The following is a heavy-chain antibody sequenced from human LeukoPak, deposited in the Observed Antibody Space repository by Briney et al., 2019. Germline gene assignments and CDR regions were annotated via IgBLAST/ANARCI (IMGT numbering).Heavy chain of an antibody. CDR3: ARDLVGSYGWFDP. CDR1: GYSISSGDY. V-gene: IGHV4-38-2*02. CDR2: IYHSGST. D-gene: IGHD1-26*01. J-gene: IGHJ5*02. Sequence: SETLSLTCTVSGYSISSGDYWGWIRQAPGQGLEWIGSIYHSGSTYYNPSLKSRVTISVDTSKNQFSLKLSSVTAADTAVYYCARDLVGSYGWFDPWGQGTLVTVSS.